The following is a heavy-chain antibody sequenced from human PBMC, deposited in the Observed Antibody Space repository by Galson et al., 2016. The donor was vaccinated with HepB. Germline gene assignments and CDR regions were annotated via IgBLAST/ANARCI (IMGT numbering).Heavy chain of an antibody. CDR3: AKDPGVFSPGWYYFDS. CDR1: GFTFDDYA. V-gene: IGHV3-23*01. Sequence: SLRLSCAASGFTFDDYAMHWVRQAPGKGLEWVAAISSGGDITYYADSVKGRFTISRDNSKNTLYLHMNGLRAEDTALYYCAKDPGVFSPGWYYFDSWGRGTLVTVSA. CDR2: ISSGGDIT. D-gene: IGHD6-19*01. J-gene: IGHJ4*02.